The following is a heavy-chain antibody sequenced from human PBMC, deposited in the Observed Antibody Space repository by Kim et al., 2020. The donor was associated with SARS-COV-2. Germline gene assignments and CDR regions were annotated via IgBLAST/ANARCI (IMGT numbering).Heavy chain of an antibody. Sequence: GGSLRLSCAASGFTFSSYAMHWVRQAPGKGLEWVAVISYDGSNKYYADSVKGRFTISRDNSKNTLYLQMNSLRAEDTAVYYCARGPRITMVRGVRDYGM. D-gene: IGHD3-10*01. CDR2: ISYDGSNK. V-gene: IGHV3-30*04. CDR3: ARGPRITMVRGVRDYGM. J-gene: IGHJ6*01. CDR1: GFTFSSYA.